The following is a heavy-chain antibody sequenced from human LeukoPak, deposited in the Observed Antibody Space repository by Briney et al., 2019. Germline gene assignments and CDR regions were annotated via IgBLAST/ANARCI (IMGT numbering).Heavy chain of an antibody. CDR2: INHSGST. J-gene: IGHJ4*02. V-gene: IGHV4-34*01. CDR1: GGSFSGYY. CDR3: ARARYGDYYFDY. Sequence: PSETLSLTCAVYGGSFSGYYWSWIRQPPGKGLEWIGEINHSGSTNYNPSLKSRVTISVDTSKNQFSLKLSSVTAADTAVYYCARARYGDYYFDYWGQGTLVTVSS. D-gene: IGHD4-17*01.